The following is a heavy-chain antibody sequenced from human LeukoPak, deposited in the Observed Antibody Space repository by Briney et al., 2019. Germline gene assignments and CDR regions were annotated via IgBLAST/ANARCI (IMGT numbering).Heavy chain of an antibody. CDR2: LDKHGGDI. D-gene: IGHD3-9*01. CDR3: ARDDRSYDILTGYYKPAYYFDY. CDR1: GFIFSNYG. Sequence: PGGSLRLSCGASGFIFSNYGMHWVRQAPGKGLEWVTYLDKHGGDIMYGDSVKGRFTISRDNSRNTLYLQMNSLRAEDTAVYYCARDDRSYDILTGYYKPAYYFDYWGQGTLVTVSS. V-gene: IGHV3-30*02. J-gene: IGHJ4*02.